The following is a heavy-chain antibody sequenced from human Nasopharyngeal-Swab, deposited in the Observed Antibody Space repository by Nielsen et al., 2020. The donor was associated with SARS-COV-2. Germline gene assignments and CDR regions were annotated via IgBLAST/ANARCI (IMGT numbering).Heavy chain of an antibody. CDR3: ARAAVKYEYLTGYICSYHYYGMDV. CDR1: GFTFCGYG. Sequence: GESLKISCAASGFTFCGYGIHWVRQAPGKGLEWVAVTSSDGSENYYADSLKGRFTISRDNSKNTLYLQMTSLRAEDTAVYYCARAAVKYEYLTGYICSYHYYGMDVWGQGTTVTVSS. D-gene: IGHD3-9*01. V-gene: IGHV3-30*03. CDR2: TSSDGSEN. J-gene: IGHJ6*02.